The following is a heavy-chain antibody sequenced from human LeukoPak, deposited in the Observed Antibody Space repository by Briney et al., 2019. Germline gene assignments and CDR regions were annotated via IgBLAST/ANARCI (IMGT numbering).Heavy chain of an antibody. D-gene: IGHD3-10*01. CDR1: GFTFSSYY. J-gene: IGHJ4*02. CDR3: ARPRLWSYFDY. CDR2: IKEDGTEK. Sequence: GGSLRLSCAASGFTFSSYYMSWVRQAPGKGLEWVTHIKEDGTEKSYVDSVKGRFTISRDNAKNSLYLQMSSLRAEDSAVYFCARPRLWSYFDYWGQGSVVTVSS. V-gene: IGHV3-7*01.